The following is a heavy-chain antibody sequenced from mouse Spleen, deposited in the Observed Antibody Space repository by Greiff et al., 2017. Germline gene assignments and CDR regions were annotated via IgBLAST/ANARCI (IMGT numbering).Heavy chain of an antibody. D-gene: IGHD2-1*01. CDR3: ARDLIYYGKPWFAY. CDR2: ISDGGSYT. V-gene: IGHV5-4*01. Sequence: EVHLVESGGGLVKPGGSLKLSCAASGFTFSSYAMSWVRQTPEKRLEWVATISDGGSYTYYPDNVKGRFTISRDNAKNNLYLQMSHLKSEDTAMYYCARDLIYYGKPWFAYWGQGTLVTVSA. CDR1: GFTFSSYA. J-gene: IGHJ3*01.